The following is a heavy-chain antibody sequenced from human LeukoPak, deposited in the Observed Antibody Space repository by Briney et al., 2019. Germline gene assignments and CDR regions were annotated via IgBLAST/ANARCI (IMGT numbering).Heavy chain of an antibody. J-gene: IGHJ4*02. D-gene: IGHD1-26*01. CDR2: ISSSSSTI. Sequence: GGSLRLSCAAPGFTFSSYWMSWVRQAPGKGLEWVSYISSSSSTIYYADSVKGRFTISRDNAKNSLYLQMNSLRAEDTAVYYCARDCGIVGATTEIDYWGQGTLVTVSS. CDR1: GFTFSSYW. CDR3: ARDCGIVGATTEIDY. V-gene: IGHV3-48*01.